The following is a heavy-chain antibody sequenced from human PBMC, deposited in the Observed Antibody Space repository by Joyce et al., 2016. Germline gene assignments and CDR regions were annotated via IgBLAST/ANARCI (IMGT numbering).Heavy chain of an antibody. CDR3: ARESTTRSGNWIDP. V-gene: IGHV4-30-4*01. CDR2: IYNSGST. D-gene: IGHD5/OR15-5a*01. Sequence: GLEWLGHIYNSGSTIYNPSLKSRITISVDTSNQQFALKLNFVTAADAAVYYCARESTTRSGNWIDPWGQGIRVTVSS. J-gene: IGHJ5*02.